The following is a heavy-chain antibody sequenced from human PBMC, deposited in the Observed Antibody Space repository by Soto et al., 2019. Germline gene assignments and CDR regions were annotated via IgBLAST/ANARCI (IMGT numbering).Heavy chain of an antibody. Sequence: QVQLVQSGAELKKPGASAKVSCKASGYMFTSYGISWVRQAPGQGLEWMAWISVNNGNTNYAQKFQGRVTMTTDTSTNTAHRELRSLRYDDTAVYYCARFNGSGTNYYMDVWGKGTTVIFSS. V-gene: IGHV1-18*01. D-gene: IGHD3-10*01. J-gene: IGHJ6*03. CDR2: ISVNNGNT. CDR1: GYMFTSYG. CDR3: ARFNGSGTNYYMDV.